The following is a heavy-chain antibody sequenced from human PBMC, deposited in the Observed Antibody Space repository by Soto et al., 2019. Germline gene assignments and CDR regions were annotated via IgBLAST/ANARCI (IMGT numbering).Heavy chain of an antibody. Sequence: EVQLVESGGGLVQPGGSLRLSCAASGFTFSSYSMIWVRQPPGKGLECISYIDSGGTTIYQTDSVKGRFTLSRDKAKSPLYLQLNSLRGEGTVVYDCARRTSGWYSDYWGLGTLVTVSS. J-gene: IGHJ4*02. CDR1: GFTFSSYS. CDR2: IDSGGTTI. CDR3: ARRTSGWYSDY. D-gene: IGHD6-19*01. V-gene: IGHV3-48*01.